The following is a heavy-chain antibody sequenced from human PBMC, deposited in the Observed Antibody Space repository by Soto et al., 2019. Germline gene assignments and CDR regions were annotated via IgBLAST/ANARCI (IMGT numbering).Heavy chain of an antibody. V-gene: IGHV1-46*03. Sequence: ASVKVSCKASGYTFTSYYMHWVRQAPGRGLEWMGIINPSGGSTSYAQKFQGRVTMTRDTSTSTVYMELSSLRSEDTAVYYCARDYSNYLSAMKPVHFDYWGQGTLVTVSS. CDR3: ARDYSNYLSAMKPVHFDY. J-gene: IGHJ4*02. D-gene: IGHD4-4*01. CDR1: GYTFTSYY. CDR2: INPSGGST.